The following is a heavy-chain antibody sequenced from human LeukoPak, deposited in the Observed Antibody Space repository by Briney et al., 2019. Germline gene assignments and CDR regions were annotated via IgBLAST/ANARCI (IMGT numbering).Heavy chain of an antibody. CDR2: IYLGDSDT. D-gene: IGHD3-10*01. CDR1: GNSFTNYW. V-gene: IGHV5-51*01. Sequence: GESLKISCKGSGNSFTNYWIGWVRQMPGKGLEWMGIIYLGDSDTTYSPSFQGQVTISADKSISTAYLQWSSLKASDTAMYYCATESGDELPPDSFDIWGQGTMVTVSS. CDR3: ATESGDELPPDSFDI. J-gene: IGHJ3*02.